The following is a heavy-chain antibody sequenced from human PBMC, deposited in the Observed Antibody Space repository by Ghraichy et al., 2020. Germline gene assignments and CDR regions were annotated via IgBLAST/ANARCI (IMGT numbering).Heavy chain of an antibody. CDR1: GFTFSSNS. CDR2: ISSGTTRTI. Sequence: GSLNISCAASGFTFSSNSMNWVRQAPGKGLEWVSYISSGTTRTIYYADSVKGRFTISRDNAKNSLYLQMNSLRDEDTAVYYCAREGCSSTSCYTDYWGQGTLVTVSS. J-gene: IGHJ4*02. CDR3: AREGCSSTSCYTDY. D-gene: IGHD2-2*02. V-gene: IGHV3-48*02.